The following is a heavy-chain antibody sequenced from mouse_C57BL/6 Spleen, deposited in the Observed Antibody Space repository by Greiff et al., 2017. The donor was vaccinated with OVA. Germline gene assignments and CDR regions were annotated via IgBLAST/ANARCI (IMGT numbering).Heavy chain of an antibody. D-gene: IGHD1-1*01. V-gene: IGHV1-81*01. CDR1: GYTFTSYG. J-gene: IGHJ2*01. CDR3: ARDLITTVVHFDY. Sequence: VQLQESGAELARPGASVKLSCKASGYTFTSYGISWVKQRTGPGLEWIGEIYPRSGNTYYNEKFKGKATLTADKSSSTAYMELRSLTSEDSAVYFCARDLITTVVHFDYWGQGTTLTVSS. CDR2: IYPRSGNT.